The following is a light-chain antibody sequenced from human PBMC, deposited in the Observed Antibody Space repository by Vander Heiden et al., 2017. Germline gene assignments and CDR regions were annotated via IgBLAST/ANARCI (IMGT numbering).Light chain of an antibody. J-gene: IGKJ1*01. CDR1: QSVSSY. CDR3: QQRSNWPWT. CDR2: DAS. V-gene: IGKV3-11*01. Sequence: EIVLTQSPATLSLSPGERVTLSCRASQSVSSYLAWYQQRPGQAPRLLIYDASNRATGIPARFSGSGSGTDFTLTISSLEPEDFAVYYCQQRSNWPWTSGQGTKVEIK.